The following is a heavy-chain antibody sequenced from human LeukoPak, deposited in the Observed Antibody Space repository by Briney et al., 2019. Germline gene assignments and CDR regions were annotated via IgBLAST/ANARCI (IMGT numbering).Heavy chain of an antibody. CDR1: GVTLTTYY. D-gene: IGHD1-26*01. Sequence: ASVRVSCKASGVTLTTYYIHWMRQAPGQGLEWMGWVNPKSGDTNYAQKFQGRVTITRDTSVTAGYMELRRLTSDDTAVYYCATYSGTYLTLWTAFDIWGQGTMVTVSS. J-gene: IGHJ3*02. CDR2: VNPKSGDT. CDR3: ATYSGTYLTLWTAFDI. V-gene: IGHV1-2*02.